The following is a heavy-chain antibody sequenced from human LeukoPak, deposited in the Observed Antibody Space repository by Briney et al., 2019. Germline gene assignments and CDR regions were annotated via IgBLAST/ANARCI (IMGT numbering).Heavy chain of an antibody. CDR1: GFTFSSYW. Sequence: GGSLRLSCAASGFTFSSYWMSWVRQAPGKGLEWVANINQDGSGEYYVDSVKGRFTISRDNAKNSLSLQMNSLRVEDTAMYYCATVRGNRDSIWYYEYWGQGTLLTVSS. CDR2: INQDGSGE. CDR3: ATVRGNRDSIWYYEY. D-gene: IGHD6-13*01. J-gene: IGHJ4*02. V-gene: IGHV3-7*01.